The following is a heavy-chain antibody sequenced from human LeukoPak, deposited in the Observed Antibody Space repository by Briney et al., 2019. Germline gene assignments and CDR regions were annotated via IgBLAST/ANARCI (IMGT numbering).Heavy chain of an antibody. CDR1: FTFSSYG. D-gene: IGHD3-10*01. CDR3: AEDPGEAARGYYMDV. Sequence: PGGSLRRSCAGSFTFSSYGMHWVRQPPGKVLEWVAFIRYDGSNNYYADSVKGRFTISRDNSKNPLYLQMNSLRAEDTAVYHCAEDPGEAARGYYMDVWGKGTTVTVSS. J-gene: IGHJ6*03. CDR2: IRYDGSNN. V-gene: IGHV3-30*02.